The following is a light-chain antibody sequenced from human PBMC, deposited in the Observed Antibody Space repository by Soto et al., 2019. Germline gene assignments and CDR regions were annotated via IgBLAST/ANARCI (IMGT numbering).Light chain of an antibody. CDR3: SSYTSSSTLYV. CDR1: RSDVGGYNY. J-gene: IGLJ1*01. Sequence: QSALTQPAYVSGSRGQSITISCTGTRSDVGGYNYVSWYQQHPGKAPKLMIFDVSNRPSGVSNRFSGSKSGNTASLTISGLQAEDEADYYCSSYTSSSTLYVFGTGTKLTVL. CDR2: DVS. V-gene: IGLV2-14*01.